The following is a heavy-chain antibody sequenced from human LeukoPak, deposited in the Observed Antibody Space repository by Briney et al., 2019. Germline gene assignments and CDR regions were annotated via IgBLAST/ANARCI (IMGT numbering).Heavy chain of an antibody. CDR3: ARGVGTNDY. V-gene: IGHV4-34*01. Sequence: SETLSLTCAVYGGSFSGYYWSWIRQPPGKGLEWIGEINHSGSNNYNPSLKSRVTITVDTSKNQFSLKLSSVTAADTAVYYCARGVGTNDYWGQGTLVTVSS. D-gene: IGHD1-26*01. CDR2: INHSGSN. J-gene: IGHJ4*02. CDR1: GGSFSGYY.